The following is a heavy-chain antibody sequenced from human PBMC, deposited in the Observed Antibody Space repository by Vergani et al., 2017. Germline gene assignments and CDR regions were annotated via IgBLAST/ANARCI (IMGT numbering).Heavy chain of an antibody. Sequence: QVQLVESGGGVVQPGRSLRLSCAASGFTLSSFGMHWVRQAPGKGLEWVAVIWYDGSNKYYAESVKGLFNISRDNSKNTLDLPMNSLSPEDTAVYYCARRYYYDSSGPSGDYYGMDVWGQGTTVTVSS. CDR3: ARRYYYDSSGPSGDYYGMDV. J-gene: IGHJ6*02. CDR2: IWYDGSNK. D-gene: IGHD3-22*01. CDR1: GFTLSSFG. V-gene: IGHV3-33*01.